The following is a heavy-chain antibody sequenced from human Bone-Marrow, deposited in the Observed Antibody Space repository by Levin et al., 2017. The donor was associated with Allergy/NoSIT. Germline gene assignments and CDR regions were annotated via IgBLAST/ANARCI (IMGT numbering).Heavy chain of an antibody. V-gene: IGHV3-48*01. Sequence: GGSLRLSCAASGFTFSSYSMNWVRQAPGKGLEWVSYISSSSSTIYYADSVKGRFTISRDNAKNSLYLQMNSLRAEDTAVYYCARGRTRPVPVPNDYWGQGTLVTVSS. CDR2: ISSSSSTI. CDR3: ARGRTRPVPVPNDY. CDR1: GFTFSSYS. D-gene: IGHD1-14*01. J-gene: IGHJ4*02.